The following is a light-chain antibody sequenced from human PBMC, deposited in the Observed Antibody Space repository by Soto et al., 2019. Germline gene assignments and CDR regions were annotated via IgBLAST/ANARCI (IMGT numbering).Light chain of an antibody. CDR3: QQRSNWLT. V-gene: IGKV3-11*01. J-gene: IGKJ4*01. Sequence: EIVLTQSPATLSLSPGERATLSCRASQSVSSYLAWDQQKPGQAPRLLIYDASNRATGIPARFSGSGSRTDFTLTISSLEPDDFTVYYCQQRSNWLTFGGGTKVEIK. CDR1: QSVSSY. CDR2: DAS.